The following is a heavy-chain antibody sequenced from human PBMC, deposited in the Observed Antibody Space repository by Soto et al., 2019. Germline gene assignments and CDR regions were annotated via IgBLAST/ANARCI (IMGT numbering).Heavy chain of an antibody. J-gene: IGHJ6*02. D-gene: IGHD1-26*01. CDR1: GFTFSSYT. V-gene: IGHV3-30-3*01. CDR2: ISYDGGNK. Sequence: QVQLVESGGGVVQPGRSLRLSCAASGFTFSSYTMHWVRQAPDKGLEWVAFISYDGGNKYYADSVKGRFTISRDNSKNTLYLQMNSLRDEDTAVYYCARDRSYYGYYYGMDVWGQGTTVTVSS. CDR3: ARDRSYYGYYYGMDV.